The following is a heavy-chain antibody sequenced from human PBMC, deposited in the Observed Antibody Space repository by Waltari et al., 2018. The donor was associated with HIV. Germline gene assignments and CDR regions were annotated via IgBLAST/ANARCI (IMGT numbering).Heavy chain of an antibody. J-gene: IGHJ6*02. CDR1: GFTFSSSR. CDR3: ASGYSSSWRSDYYYYGMDV. D-gene: IGHD6-13*01. V-gene: IGHV3-74*01. Sequence: EVQLVESGGGIVQPGGSRGLSCAASGFTFSSSRSHWARPAPGKGLVWVSRINSDGSSTSYADSVKGRFTISRDNAKNTLYLQMNSLRAEDTAVYYCASGYSSSWRSDYYYYGMDVWGQGTTVTVSS. CDR2: INSDGSST.